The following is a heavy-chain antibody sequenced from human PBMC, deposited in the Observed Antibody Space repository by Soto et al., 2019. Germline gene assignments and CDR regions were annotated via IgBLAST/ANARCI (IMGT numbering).Heavy chain of an antibody. CDR2: ISSSSRYI. CDR3: ARSVTMIVVVHDAFDI. D-gene: IGHD3-22*01. CDR1: GFTFSSYS. J-gene: IGHJ3*02. Sequence: EVQLVESGGGLVKPGGSLRLSCAASGFTFSSYSMNWVRQAPGKGLEWVSSISSSSRYIYYADSVKGRFTISRDNAKNSLYLQMNSLRAEDTAVYYCARSVTMIVVVHDAFDIWGQGTMVTVSS. V-gene: IGHV3-21*01.